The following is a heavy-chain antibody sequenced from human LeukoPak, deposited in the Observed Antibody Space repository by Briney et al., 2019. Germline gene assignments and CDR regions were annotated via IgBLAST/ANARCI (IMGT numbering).Heavy chain of an antibody. J-gene: IGHJ4*02. Sequence: SETLSLTCTVSGGSISSYYWSWIRQPPGKELEWVGSIYYSGSTYYNPSLKSRVAISVDTSKNQFSLKLSSVTAADTGVYYCARLVTTIVVVIDYWGQGTLVTVSS. CDR2: IYYSGST. CDR1: GGSISSYY. V-gene: IGHV4-59*08. CDR3: ARLVTTIVVVIDY. D-gene: IGHD3-22*01.